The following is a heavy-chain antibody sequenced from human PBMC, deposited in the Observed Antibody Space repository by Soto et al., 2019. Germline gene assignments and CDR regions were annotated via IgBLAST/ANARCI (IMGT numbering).Heavy chain of an antibody. CDR1: GFTFSNYW. V-gene: IGHV3-7*01. CDR2: IKLDGREK. CDR3: ARVGGFCSGGSCQVLFFDS. J-gene: IGHJ4*02. D-gene: IGHD2-15*01. Sequence: GGSLILSCAASGFTFSNYWMSWVRQAPGKGLEWVANIKLDGREKDCVDSVKGRFTISRDNAKKSLYLQMNSLRAEDTAVYYCARVGGFCSGGSCQVLFFDSWGQGALVTVSS.